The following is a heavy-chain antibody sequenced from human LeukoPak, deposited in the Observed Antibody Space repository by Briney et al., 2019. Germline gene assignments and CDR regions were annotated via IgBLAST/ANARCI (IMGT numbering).Heavy chain of an antibody. J-gene: IGHJ4*03. Sequence: GGSLRLFCTVSGFTLNEYSMTWIRQAPGKGLECLAFINNSGRTIYYADSVKGRFTISKDDAENSLFLQMSSLRVDDTAVYYCARDVGGLDHWGQGTAVTVSS. CDR3: ARDVGGLDH. CDR2: INNSGRTI. V-gene: IGHV3-11*01. CDR1: GFTLNEYS. D-gene: IGHD3-16*01.